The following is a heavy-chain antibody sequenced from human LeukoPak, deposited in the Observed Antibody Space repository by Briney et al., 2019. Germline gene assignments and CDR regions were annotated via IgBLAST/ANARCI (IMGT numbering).Heavy chain of an antibody. CDR3: ATVATGSWGWIDP. D-gene: IGHD1-26*01. V-gene: IGHV3-74*01. CDR1: GFTFSTYW. J-gene: IGHJ5*02. Sequence: GGSLRLSCAASGFTFSTYWMHWVRQAPGRGLVWVSRINSDGTRTTYADSVKGRFTISRDNAKNTVYLQMNSLTAEDTAVYYCATVATGSWGWIDPWGQGTLVTVSS. CDR2: INSDGTRT.